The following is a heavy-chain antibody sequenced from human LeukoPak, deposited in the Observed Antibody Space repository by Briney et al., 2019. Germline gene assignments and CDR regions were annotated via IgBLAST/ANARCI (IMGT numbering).Heavy chain of an antibody. V-gene: IGHV3-23*01. CDR3: AKGAYDYIEIAYFDY. D-gene: IGHD5-12*01. Sequence: PGGSLRLSCVASGSSFNNYAMNWVRQAPGKWLEWVSLIIGSSGSTFYADSVKGRFTISRDKSKNTLYLQMNSLRAEDTAVYYCAKGAYDYIEIAYFDYWGQGSLVTVSS. J-gene: IGHJ4*02. CDR2: IIGSSGST. CDR1: GSSFNNYA.